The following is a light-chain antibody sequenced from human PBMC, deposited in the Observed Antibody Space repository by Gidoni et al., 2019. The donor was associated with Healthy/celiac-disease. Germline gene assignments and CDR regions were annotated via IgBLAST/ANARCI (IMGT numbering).Light chain of an antibody. CDR3: QQYNNWPQLT. Sequence: EIVMTQSPATLSVSPGERATLSCRASQSVSSNLAWYQQKPGQAPRLLIYGASTRATGIPARFSGSGSGTDFTLTISSLQSEDFAVYYCQQYNNWPQLTFGGGTKVEIK. CDR2: GAS. J-gene: IGKJ4*01. CDR1: QSVSSN. V-gene: IGKV3-15*01.